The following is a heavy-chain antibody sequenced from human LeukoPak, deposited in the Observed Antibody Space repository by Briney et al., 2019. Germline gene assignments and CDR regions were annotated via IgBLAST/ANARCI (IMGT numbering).Heavy chain of an antibody. CDR3: ASFGCSSTSCYVGAFDI. J-gene: IGHJ3*02. V-gene: IGHV4-59*01. Sequence: PSETLSLTCTVSGGSISSYYWSWIRQPPGKGLEWIGYIYYSGSTNYNPSLKSRVTISVDTSKNQFSLKLSSVTAADTAVYYCASFGCSSTSCYVGAFDIWGQGTMVTASS. CDR2: IYYSGST. CDR1: GGSISSYY. D-gene: IGHD2-2*01.